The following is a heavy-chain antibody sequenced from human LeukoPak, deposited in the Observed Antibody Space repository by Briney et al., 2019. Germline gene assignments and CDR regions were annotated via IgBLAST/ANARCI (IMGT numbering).Heavy chain of an antibody. CDR3: ASSLYDLRPYYYYYMDV. J-gene: IGHJ6*03. D-gene: IGHD3-3*01. CDR1: GGSISSSNW. V-gene: IGHV4-4*02. Sequence: PSETLSLTCAVSGGSISSSNWWSWVRQPPGKGLEWIGEIYHSGSTNYNPSLKSRVTISVDKTKNQFSLKLSSVTAADTAVYYCASSLYDLRPYYYYYMDVWGKGTTVTVSS. CDR2: IYHSGST.